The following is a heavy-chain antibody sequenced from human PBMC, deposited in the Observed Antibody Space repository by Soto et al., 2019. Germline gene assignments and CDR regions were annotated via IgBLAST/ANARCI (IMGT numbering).Heavy chain of an antibody. CDR1: GGSFRGYY. CDR2: INHSGST. Sequence: PSGTLSLTCXVYGGSFRGYYWSWIGQPPGKGLEWIGEINHSGSTNYNPSLKRRVTISVDTSQIHFSLKLSSVTAADTAVYYCARASNRYCSSTSCYAPYYGMDVWGQGTTVTVSS. D-gene: IGHD2-2*01. CDR3: ARASNRYCSSTSCYAPYYGMDV. V-gene: IGHV4-34*01. J-gene: IGHJ6*02.